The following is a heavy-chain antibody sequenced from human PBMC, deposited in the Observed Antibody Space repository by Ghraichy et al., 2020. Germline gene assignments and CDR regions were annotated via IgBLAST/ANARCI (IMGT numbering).Heavy chain of an antibody. CDR3: AKDRDQHGAGSRALDV. D-gene: IGHD3-10*01. V-gene: IGHV3-23*01. Sequence: ETLSLTCEASGFNFRNYDMSWVRQAPGKGLEWVTGISGSGGRTYSADSAKGRFTISRDNSKNTVYLQMNSLRAEDTALYFCAKDRDQHGAGSRALDVWGQGTLVTVSS. CDR2: ISGSGGRT. J-gene: IGHJ3*01. CDR1: GFNFRNYD.